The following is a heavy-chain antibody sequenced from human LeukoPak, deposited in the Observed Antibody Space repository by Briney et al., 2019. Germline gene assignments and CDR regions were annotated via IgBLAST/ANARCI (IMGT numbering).Heavy chain of an antibody. CDR2: ISSSSSTI. D-gene: IGHD7-27*01. CDR3: ARDNWGPDY. J-gene: IGHJ4*02. CDR1: GFTFSTYS. V-gene: IGHV3-48*04. Sequence: PGGSLRVSCAASGFTFSTYSMKWVRQAPGKGLEWVSYISSSSSTIYYADSVRGRFTISRDNAKNSLYLQMNSLRAEDTAVYYCARDNWGPDYWGQGILVTVSS.